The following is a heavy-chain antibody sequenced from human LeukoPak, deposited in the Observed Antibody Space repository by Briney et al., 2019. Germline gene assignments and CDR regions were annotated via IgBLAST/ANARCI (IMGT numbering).Heavy chain of an antibody. D-gene: IGHD6-13*01. CDR2: INPSGGST. CDR1: GYTFTSYY. CDR3: ARGKHSSSWYRFFPIPDY. J-gene: IGHJ4*02. Sequence: ASVKVSCKASGYTFTSYYMHWVRQAPGQGLEWMGIINPSGGSTSYAQKFQGRATMTRETSTSTVYMELSSLRSEDTAVYYCARGKHSSSWYRFFPIPDYWGQGTLVTVSS. V-gene: IGHV1-46*01.